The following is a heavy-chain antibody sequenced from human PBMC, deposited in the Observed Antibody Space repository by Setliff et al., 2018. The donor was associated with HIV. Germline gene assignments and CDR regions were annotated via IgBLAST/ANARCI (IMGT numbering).Heavy chain of an antibody. CDR2: ISYDGSKK. D-gene: IGHD6-6*01. V-gene: IGHV3-30*04. Sequence: PGGSLRLSCAASGFTFSRYGMHWVRQAPGKGLEWVAFISYDGSKKYDADFVKGRFTISRDNSKNTLYLQMNSLRTDDTAVYYCARDTGQLVYYFDSWSQGTLVTVSS. CDR3: ARDTGQLVYYFDS. J-gene: IGHJ4*02. CDR1: GFTFSRYG.